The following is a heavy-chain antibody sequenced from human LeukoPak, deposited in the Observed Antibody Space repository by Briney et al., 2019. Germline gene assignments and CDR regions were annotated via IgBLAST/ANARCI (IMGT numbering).Heavy chain of an antibody. V-gene: IGHV3-23*01. Sequence: SCKASGGTFSSYAMSWVRQAPGKGLEWVSAISGSGGSTYYADSVKGRFTISRDNSKNTLYLQMNSLRAEDTAVYYCAKTNWDYYFDYWGQGTLVTVSS. J-gene: IGHJ4*02. CDR1: GGTFSSYA. CDR3: AKTNWDYYFDY. D-gene: IGHD7-27*01. CDR2: ISGSGGST.